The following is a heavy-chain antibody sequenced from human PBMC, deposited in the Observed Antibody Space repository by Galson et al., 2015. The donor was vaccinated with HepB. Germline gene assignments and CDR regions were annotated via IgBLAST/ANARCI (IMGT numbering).Heavy chain of an antibody. V-gene: IGHV3-21*01. CDR2: ISSSSSYI. J-gene: IGHJ6*03. CDR3: AREAGIVATISDPDYYSYYMDV. D-gene: IGHD5-12*01. Sequence: SLRLSCAASGFSFSSYSMNWVRQAPGKGLEWVSSISSSSSYIYNADSVKGRFTIFRDDAKNSLYLLMNSLRAEDTAVYYCAREAGIVATISDPDYYSYYMDVWGKGTPVTVSS. CDR1: GFSFSSYS.